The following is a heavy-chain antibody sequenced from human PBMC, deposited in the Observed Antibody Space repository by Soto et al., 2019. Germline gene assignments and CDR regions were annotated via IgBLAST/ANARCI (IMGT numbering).Heavy chain of an antibody. V-gene: IGHV1-69*13. CDR2: IIPIFGTG. CDR3: ARDSTYYYDSSGYYRNWFEP. J-gene: IGHJ5*02. Sequence: SVKASCKASGGTFSSYAISWVRQAPGQVLEWMGGIIPIFGTGNYAQKFQGRVTITADESTSTAYMELSSLRSEDTAVYYCARDSTYYYDSSGYYRNWFEPWGQGTLVTVSS. CDR1: GGTFSSYA. D-gene: IGHD3-22*01.